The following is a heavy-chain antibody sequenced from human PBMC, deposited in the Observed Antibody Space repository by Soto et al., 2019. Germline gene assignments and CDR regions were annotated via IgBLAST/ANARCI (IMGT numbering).Heavy chain of an antibody. V-gene: IGHV3-23*01. Sequence: EVQLLESGGGLVQPGGSLRLSCAASGFTFSSYAMSWVRQAPGKGLAWVSGISVSGGSTYYVDSVKGRFTISRDNSKNTLYLQMNSLRAEDTAVYYCASNTRYDPPDYWGQGTLVTVSS. CDR3: ASNTRYDPPDY. CDR2: ISVSGGST. D-gene: IGHD3-16*01. CDR1: GFTFSSYA. J-gene: IGHJ4*02.